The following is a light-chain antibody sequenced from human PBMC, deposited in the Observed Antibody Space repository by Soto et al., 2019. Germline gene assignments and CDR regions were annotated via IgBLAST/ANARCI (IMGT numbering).Light chain of an antibody. V-gene: IGKV1-6*01. CDR3: LQDYNYPRT. J-gene: IGKJ1*01. CDR1: QGIRND. Sequence: AIQMTQSPSSLSASVGDRVTITCRASQGIRNDLGWYQQKPGRAPNLLIYAASSLQSGVPSRLGGSGSGTDFTLTISSLQPEDFATYYCLQDYNYPRTFGQGTKVEIK. CDR2: AAS.